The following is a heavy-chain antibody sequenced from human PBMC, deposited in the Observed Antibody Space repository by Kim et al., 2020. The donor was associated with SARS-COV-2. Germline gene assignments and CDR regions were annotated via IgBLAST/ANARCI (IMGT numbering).Heavy chain of an antibody. D-gene: IGHD3-22*01. J-gene: IGHJ4*02. CDR3: AREYGYYSGYFDY. V-gene: IGHV1-69*13. CDR1: GGTFSSYA. CDR2: IIPIFGTA. Sequence: SVKVSCKASGGTFSSYAISWVRQAPGQGLEWMGGIIPIFGTANYAQKFQGRVTITADESTSTAYMELSSLRSEDTAVYYCAREYGYYSGYFDYWGQGTLVTVSS.